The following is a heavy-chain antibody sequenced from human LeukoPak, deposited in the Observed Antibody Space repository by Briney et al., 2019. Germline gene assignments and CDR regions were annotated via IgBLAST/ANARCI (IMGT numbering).Heavy chain of an antibody. V-gene: IGHV4-4*07. Sequence: SETLSLTCTVSGGSISSYYWSWIRQPAGKGLEWIGRIYTSGSTNYNPSLKSRVTMSVNTSKNQFSLKLSSVTAADTAVYYCARGKVVAGTPGQNSWDYWGQGTLVTVSS. CDR3: ARGKVVAGTPGQNSWDY. CDR1: GGSISSYY. D-gene: IGHD6-19*01. J-gene: IGHJ4*02. CDR2: IYTSGST.